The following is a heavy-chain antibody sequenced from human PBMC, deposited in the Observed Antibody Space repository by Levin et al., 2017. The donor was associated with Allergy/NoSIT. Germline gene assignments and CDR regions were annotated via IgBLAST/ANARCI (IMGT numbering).Heavy chain of an antibody. V-gene: IGHV3-48*02. CDR3: ATDDYYDTGLPY. Sequence: SCAASEFTFSNYNMNWVRQAPGKGLEWLAYISSSSDNIYYADSVKGRFTISRDNARNTLYLQMNSLRDEDTAIYYCATDDYYDTGLPYWGQGTLVTVSS. CDR2: ISSSSDNI. D-gene: IGHD3-16*01. CDR1: EFTFSNYN. J-gene: IGHJ4*02.